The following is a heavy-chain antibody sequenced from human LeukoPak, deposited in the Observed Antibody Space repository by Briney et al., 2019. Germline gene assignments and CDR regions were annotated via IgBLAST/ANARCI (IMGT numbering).Heavy chain of an antibody. Sequence: SETLSLTCTVSGVSIIDYYWSWIRQPPGKGLGWIGYVYYIASTNYNPSLKSRVTMSVDTSKNQFSLKLSSVTAADTAVYYCAREPAAIRNFDYWGQGTLVTVSS. CDR3: AREPAAIRNFDY. D-gene: IGHD2-2*02. CDR1: GVSIIDYY. V-gene: IGHV4-59*12. J-gene: IGHJ4*02. CDR2: VYYIAST.